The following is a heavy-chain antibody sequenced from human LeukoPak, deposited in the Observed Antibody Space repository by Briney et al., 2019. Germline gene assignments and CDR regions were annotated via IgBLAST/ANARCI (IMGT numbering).Heavy chain of an antibody. J-gene: IGHJ3*02. Sequence: ASVKVSCKASGYTFTGYFMNWVRQAPGQGPEWMGRINPKTGGTNYAQKFQGRVTMTRDTSITTGYMELSRLRSDDTAVYYCARVGDGLNDAFDIWGQGTMVTVSS. CDR1: GYTFTGYF. CDR2: INPKTGGT. CDR3: ARVGDGLNDAFDI. D-gene: IGHD5-24*01. V-gene: IGHV1-2*06.